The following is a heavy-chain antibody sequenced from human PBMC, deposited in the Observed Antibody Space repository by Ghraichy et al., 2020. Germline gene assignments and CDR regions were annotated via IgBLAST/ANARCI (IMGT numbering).Heavy chain of an antibody. CDR3: ARDYGKLRYFDLLLYDYYYNCMDV. J-gene: IGHJ6*02. D-gene: IGHD3-9*01. Sequence: GGSLRLSCAASGFTFSDYYMSWIRQAPGKGLEWVSYIGSSGSTIYYADSVKGRFTISRDNAKNSLYLQMDSLRAEDTAVYYCARDYGKLRYFDLLLYDYYYNCMDVLGHGTTVTVSS. CDR1: GFTFSDYY. V-gene: IGHV3-11*01. CDR2: IGSSGSTI.